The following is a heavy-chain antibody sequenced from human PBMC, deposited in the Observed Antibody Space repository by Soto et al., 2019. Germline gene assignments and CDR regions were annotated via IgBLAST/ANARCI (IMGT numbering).Heavy chain of an antibody. CDR2: ISYDGSNK. D-gene: IGHD3-10*01. Sequence: PGGSLRLSCAASGFTFSSYGMHWVRQAPGKGLEWVAVISYDGSNKYYADSVKGRFTISRDNSKNTLYLQMNSLRAEDTAVYYCAKDHELWFGESSSYYYYYGRDVWGQGTTVTVSS. J-gene: IGHJ6*02. V-gene: IGHV3-30*18. CDR3: AKDHELWFGESSSYYYYYGRDV. CDR1: GFTFSSYG.